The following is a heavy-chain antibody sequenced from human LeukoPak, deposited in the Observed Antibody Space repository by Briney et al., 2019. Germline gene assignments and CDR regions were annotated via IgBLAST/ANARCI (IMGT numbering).Heavy chain of an antibody. Sequence: GGSLRLSCAASGFTFSSYSMNWVRQAPGKGLEWVSSISSSSSYIYYADSVKGRFTISRDNAKNSLYLQMNSLRAEDTAVYYCASGPTAMVTSDAFDIWGQRTMVTVSS. CDR1: GFTFSSYS. J-gene: IGHJ3*02. CDR3: ASGPTAMVTSDAFDI. D-gene: IGHD5-18*01. CDR2: ISSSSSYI. V-gene: IGHV3-21*01.